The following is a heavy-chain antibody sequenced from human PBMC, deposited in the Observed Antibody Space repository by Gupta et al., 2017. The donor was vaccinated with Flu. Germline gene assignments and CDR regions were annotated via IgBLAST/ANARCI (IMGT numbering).Heavy chain of an antibody. J-gene: IGHJ6*03. Sequence: FGSCGMNWVRQAPGKGLEWVAMRSYDGDKTSYVDSGKGRFTVSRDKSRDTLYLQMNSLTDDDTAVYYCAKTGTTGYFYMDVWGNGTTVIVSS. CDR1: FGSCG. CDR3: AKTGTTGYFYMDV. V-gene: IGHV3-33*05. D-gene: IGHD4-4*01. CDR2: RSYDGDKT.